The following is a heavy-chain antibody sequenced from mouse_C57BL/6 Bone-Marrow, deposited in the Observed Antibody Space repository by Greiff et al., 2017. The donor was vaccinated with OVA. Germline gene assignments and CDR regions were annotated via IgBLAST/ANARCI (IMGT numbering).Heavy chain of an antibody. CDR2: INPYNGGT. Sequence: VQLKESGPVLVKPGASVKMSCKASGYTFTDYYMNWVKQSHGKSLEWIGVINPYNGGTSYNQKFKGKATLTVDKSSSTAYMELNSLTSEDSEVYYCARDSKGAYFDYWGQGTTLTVSS. CDR1: GYTFTDYY. V-gene: IGHV1-19*01. CDR3: ARDSKGAYFDY. J-gene: IGHJ2*01.